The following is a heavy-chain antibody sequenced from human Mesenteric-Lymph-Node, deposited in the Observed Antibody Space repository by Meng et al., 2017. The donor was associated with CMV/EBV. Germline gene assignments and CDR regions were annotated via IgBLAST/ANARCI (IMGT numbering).Heavy chain of an antibody. Sequence: ASVKVSCKASGYTFTGHSIHWVRQAPGQGLEWMGWINPNNGDTSYAQKFQGRITMTRDTSITTAYMELSRLRSDDTAVYYCARGYYDDNGYPLDNWGQGTLVTVSS. D-gene: IGHD3-22*01. CDR3: ARGYYDDNGYPLDN. CDR1: GYTFTGHS. V-gene: IGHV1-2*02. CDR2: INPNNGDT. J-gene: IGHJ4*02.